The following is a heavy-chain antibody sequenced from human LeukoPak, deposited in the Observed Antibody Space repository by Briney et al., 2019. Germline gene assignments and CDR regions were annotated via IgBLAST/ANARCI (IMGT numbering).Heavy chain of an antibody. Sequence: PSETLSLTCTVSGYSISSGYYWAWIRQPPRKGLEWIGNIYQSGNTYYNPSLNSRVTISVDTSKNQFSLKLTSVTAADTAMYYCARERVTTWFFDYWGQGILVTVSS. CDR2: IYQSGNT. CDR1: GYSISSGYY. V-gene: IGHV4-38-2*02. J-gene: IGHJ4*02. CDR3: ARERVTTWFFDY. D-gene: IGHD4-11*01.